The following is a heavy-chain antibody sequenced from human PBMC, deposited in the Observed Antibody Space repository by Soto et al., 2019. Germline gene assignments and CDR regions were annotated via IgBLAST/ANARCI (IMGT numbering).Heavy chain of an antibody. Sequence: SETLSLTCTVSGGSVSSNYYYWSWIRQPPGKGLEWLGYIFNSGSTKYNPSLKSRVTISVDTSTNRFSLRLSSVTAADTAVYYCARVKDAMDVWGQGTTVTVSS. V-gene: IGHV4-61*03. CDR2: IFNSGST. CDR1: GGSVSSNYYY. CDR3: ARVKDAMDV. J-gene: IGHJ6*02.